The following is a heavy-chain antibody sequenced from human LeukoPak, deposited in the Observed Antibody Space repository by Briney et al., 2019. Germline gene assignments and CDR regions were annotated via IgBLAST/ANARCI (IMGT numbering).Heavy chain of an antibody. CDR2: INHSGST. D-gene: IGHD3-9*01. V-gene: IGHV4-34*01. CDR3: QKTAYEILTRGRGYFDY. Sequence: TTSETLSLTCAVYGGSFSGYYWSWIRQPPGKGLNWIGEINHSGSTNYNPSLKSRVTISVDTSKNQFSLKLSSVTAADTAFFYKQKTAYEILTRGRGYFDYWGQGTLVTVSS. J-gene: IGHJ4*02. CDR1: GGSFSGYY.